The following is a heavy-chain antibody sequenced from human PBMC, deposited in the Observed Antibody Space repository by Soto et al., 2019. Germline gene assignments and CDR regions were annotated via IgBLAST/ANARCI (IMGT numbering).Heavy chain of an antibody. Sequence: SLTCTVSGGSISADYWNWIRQPPGKGLELIGYVYYTGSTNYNPSLKSRVSLSLDPSKNQFSLNLSSVTAADTAVYFCARGRWFDPWGQGTLVTVS. V-gene: IGHV4-59*01. J-gene: IGHJ5*02. CDR1: GGSISADY. CDR2: VYYTGST. CDR3: ARGRWFDP.